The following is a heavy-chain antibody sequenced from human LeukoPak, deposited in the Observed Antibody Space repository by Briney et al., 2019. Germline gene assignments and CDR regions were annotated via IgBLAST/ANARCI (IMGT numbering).Heavy chain of an antibody. J-gene: IGHJ4*02. D-gene: IGHD6-19*01. CDR3: AKDEEYSSGWHSFFDY. CDR2: ISWDGGST. CDR1: GFTFDDYT. V-gene: IGHV3-43*01. Sequence: PGGSLRLSCAASGFTFDDYTMHWVRQAPGKGLEWVSLISWDGGSTYYADSVKGRFTISRDNSKNSLYLQMNSLRTEDTALYYCAKDEEYSSGWHSFFDYWGQGTLVTVSS.